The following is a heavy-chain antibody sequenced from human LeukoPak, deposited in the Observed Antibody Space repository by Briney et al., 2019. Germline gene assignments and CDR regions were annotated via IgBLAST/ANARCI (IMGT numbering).Heavy chain of an antibody. CDR2: ISSSSSYI. J-gene: IGHJ4*02. V-gene: IGHV3-21*01. D-gene: IGHD2-15*01. Sequence: GGSLRLSCAASGFTFSSYSMNWVRQAPGKGLEWVSSISSSSSYIYYADSVKGRFTISRDNAKNSLYLQMNSLRAEDTAVYYCAREALGYCSGGSCYSGTDFDYWGQGALVTVSS. CDR1: GFTFSSYS. CDR3: AREALGYCSGGSCYSGTDFDY.